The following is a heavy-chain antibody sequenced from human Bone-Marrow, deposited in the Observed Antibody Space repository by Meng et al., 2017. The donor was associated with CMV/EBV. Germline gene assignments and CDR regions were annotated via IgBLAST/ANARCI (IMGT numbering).Heavy chain of an antibody. J-gene: IGHJ5*02. V-gene: IGHV1-8*01. D-gene: IGHD3-3*01. CDR3: ARADRSFDFWRGYPRFDP. CDR2: IDPNSGNT. CDR1: GYTFTRYD. Sequence: ASVKVSCKASGYTFTRYDIIWVRQATGQGLEWMGRIDPNSGNTGYAQKFQGRVTMTRNTSKSTAYMELSSLRSEDTAVYYCARADRSFDFWRGYPRFDPWGRGTLVTVSS.